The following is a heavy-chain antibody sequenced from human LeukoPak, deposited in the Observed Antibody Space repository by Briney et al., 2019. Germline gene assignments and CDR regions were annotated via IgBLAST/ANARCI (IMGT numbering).Heavy chain of an antibody. CDR1: GFTFRSYW. V-gene: IGHV3-7*05. CDR2: IKQDGSEK. J-gene: IGHJ4*02. D-gene: IGHD3-3*01. CDR3: ARDAGYDFWTGYYDF. Sequence: PGGSLRLSCVASGFTFRSYWMSWVRQAPGKGLEWVATIKQDGSEKYYVDSVKGRFPTSRDIAQNSLYLQMNSLRAEDTAVYFCARDAGYDFWTGYYDFWGQGTLVTVSS.